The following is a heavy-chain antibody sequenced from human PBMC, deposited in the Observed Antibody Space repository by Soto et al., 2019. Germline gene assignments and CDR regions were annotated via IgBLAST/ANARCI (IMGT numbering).Heavy chain of an antibody. CDR2: INPASGRT. V-gene: IGHV1-46*01. Sequence: QVQLVQSGAEVKKPGASVKLSCRTSGYTFTHYYIHWVRQAPGQGLEWLAIINPASGRTNYAQDFQGRVTLTMDTSTTTVYMALSGLRAEDTAIFYCARDLAAGDHWGQGTLVTVSS. CDR3: ARDLAAGDH. J-gene: IGHJ4*02. D-gene: IGHD6-13*01. CDR1: GYTFTHYY.